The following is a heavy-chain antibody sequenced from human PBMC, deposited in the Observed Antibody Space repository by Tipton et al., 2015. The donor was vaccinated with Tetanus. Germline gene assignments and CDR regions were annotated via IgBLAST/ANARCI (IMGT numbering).Heavy chain of an antibody. CDR3: AREDGGPTLDYFDS. CDR2: VSKDGNNI. J-gene: IGHJ4*02. CDR1: GFNFGGFG. V-gene: IGHV3-30*03. D-gene: IGHD3-16*01. Sequence: SLRLSCAGSGFNFGGFGMHWVRQAPGKGLEWVAVVSKDGNNIQYGDSVKGRFTISRDNSKNTVYLQMNSLGYEDTAVYYCAREDGGPTLDYFDSWGQGALVIVSS.